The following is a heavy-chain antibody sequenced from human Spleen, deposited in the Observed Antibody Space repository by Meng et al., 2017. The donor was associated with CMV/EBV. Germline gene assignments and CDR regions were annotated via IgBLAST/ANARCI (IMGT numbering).Heavy chain of an antibody. Sequence: ASVKVSCKTSGYIFPGYNVHWVRQAPGQGLEWMGWINPNSGGTNYAQRFHGRVTLTRDTSSSTAYMEVSRLTSDDTAVYYCARAHQYCSSTSCYPGYWGQGTLVTVSS. CDR3: ARAHQYCSSTSCYPGY. V-gene: IGHV1-2*02. CDR2: INPNSGGT. D-gene: IGHD2-2*01. CDR1: GYIFPGYN. J-gene: IGHJ4*02.